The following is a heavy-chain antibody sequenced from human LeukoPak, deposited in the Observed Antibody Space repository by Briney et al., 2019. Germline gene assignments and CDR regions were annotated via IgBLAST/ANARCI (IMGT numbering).Heavy chain of an antibody. CDR3: ARGYSYGHYFDY. CDR1: GGTFSSYA. Sequence: ASVKVSCKASGGTFSSYAISWVRQAPGQGLEWMGGIIPIFGTANYAQKFQGRVTITADESTSTAYMELSGLRSEDTAVYYCARGYSYGHYFDYWGQGTLVTVSS. J-gene: IGHJ4*02. V-gene: IGHV1-69*13. D-gene: IGHD5-18*01. CDR2: IIPIFGTA.